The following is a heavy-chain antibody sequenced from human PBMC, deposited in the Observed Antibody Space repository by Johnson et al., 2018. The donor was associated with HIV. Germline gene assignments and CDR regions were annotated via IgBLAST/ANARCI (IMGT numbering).Heavy chain of an antibody. CDR1: GFNFNSYW. D-gene: IGHD2-8*01. CDR3: ARDPGRMSFDI. Sequence: VQLVESGGGLVQPGGSLRLSCAASGFNFNSYWMSWVRQAPGKGLEFVANIKQDGSAKNFVDSVKGRFSISRDNAKNSLSLQMNSLRVEYTAVYYCARDPGRMSFDIWGQGTMVTVSS. V-gene: IGHV3-7*05. J-gene: IGHJ3*02. CDR2: IKQDGSAK.